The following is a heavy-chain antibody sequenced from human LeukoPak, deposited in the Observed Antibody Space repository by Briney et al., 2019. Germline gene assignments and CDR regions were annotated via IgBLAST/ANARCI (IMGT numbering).Heavy chain of an antibody. Sequence: ASVKVSCKASGGTFSSYAISWVRQAPGQGLEWMGGIIPIFGTANYAQKFQGRVTITADESTSTAYMELSSLRSEGTAVYYCARDSGSYSDYDNFDYWGQGTLVTVSS. CDR2: IIPIFGTA. CDR3: ARDSGSYSDYDNFDY. D-gene: IGHD5-12*01. CDR1: GGTFSSYA. V-gene: IGHV1-69*01. J-gene: IGHJ4*02.